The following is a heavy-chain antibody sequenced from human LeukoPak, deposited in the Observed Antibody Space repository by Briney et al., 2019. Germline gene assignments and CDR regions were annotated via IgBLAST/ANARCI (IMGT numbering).Heavy chain of an antibody. Sequence: SETLSLTCTVSGGSLSSYYWSWIRQPPGKGLEWIGYIYYSGSTNYNPSLKSRVTISVDTSKNQFSLKLSSVTAADTAVYYCARSHSSSWYHYFDYWGQGTLVTVSS. CDR1: GGSLSSYY. CDR3: ARSHSSSWYHYFDY. D-gene: IGHD6-13*01. CDR2: IYYSGST. J-gene: IGHJ4*02. V-gene: IGHV4-59*01.